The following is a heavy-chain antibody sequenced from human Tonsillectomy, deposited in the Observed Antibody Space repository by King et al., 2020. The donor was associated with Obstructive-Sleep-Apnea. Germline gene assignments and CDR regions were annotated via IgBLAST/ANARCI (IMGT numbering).Heavy chain of an antibody. Sequence: LQLQESGPGLVKPSETLSLTCTVSGGSITDYYWSWIRQPPGKGLEWIGYMYYSGNTNFNPSLKSRVTISADTSKIQFSLRLSSVTAADTAVYYCARHRGVEDYGGYGDYFDYWGQGTLVTDSS. CDR2: MYYSGNT. D-gene: IGHD5-12*01. CDR3: ARHRGVEDYGGYGDYFDY. J-gene: IGHJ4*02. CDR1: GGSITDYY. V-gene: IGHV4-59*08.